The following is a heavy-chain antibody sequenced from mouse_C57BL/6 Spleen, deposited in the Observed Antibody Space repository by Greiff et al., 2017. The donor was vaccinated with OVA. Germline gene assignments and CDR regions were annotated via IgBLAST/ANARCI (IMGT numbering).Heavy chain of an antibody. CDR2: INPGSGGT. V-gene: IGHV1-54*01. CDR3: ARGGFTTVVATNAMDY. Sequence: VQLQQSGAELVRPGTSVKVSCKASGYAFTNYLIEWVKQRPGQGLEWIGVINPGSGGTNYKEKFKGKATLTADKSSSTAYMQLSSLTSEDSAVYFCARGGFTTVVATNAMDYWGQGTAGTVSS. D-gene: IGHD1-1*01. CDR1: GYAFTNYL. J-gene: IGHJ4*01.